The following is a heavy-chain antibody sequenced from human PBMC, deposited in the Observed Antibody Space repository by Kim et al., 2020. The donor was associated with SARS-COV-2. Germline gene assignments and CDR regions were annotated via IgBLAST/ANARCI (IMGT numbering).Heavy chain of an antibody. J-gene: IGHJ5*02. Sequence: SQTLSLTCAISGDRVSTTSVTWNWIRQSPSRGLEWLGRTYYRSKWYNEYAEPVKGQITITPDTSKNEFSLQLNSVTSEDTAVYYCAREKTLGGIDWFDPWGQGTLVAASS. CDR3: AREKTLGGIDWFDP. CDR1: GDRVSTTSVT. CDR2: TYYRSKWYN. V-gene: IGHV6-1*01. D-gene: IGHD1-26*01.